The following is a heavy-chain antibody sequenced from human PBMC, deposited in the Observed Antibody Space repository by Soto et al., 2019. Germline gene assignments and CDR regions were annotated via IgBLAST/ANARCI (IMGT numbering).Heavy chain of an antibody. Sequence: EVQLVESGGGLVQPGGSLRLSCAASGFSFSGYWMHWVRQAPGKGLVWVSRIKGDGSSTTYADSVKGRFTISRDNAKNTLYLQSNSLRAEDTAVYYCARADWGLGYWGRGTLVTVSS. D-gene: IGHD7-27*01. CDR2: IKGDGSST. CDR1: GFSFSGYW. CDR3: ARADWGLGY. V-gene: IGHV3-74*01. J-gene: IGHJ4*02.